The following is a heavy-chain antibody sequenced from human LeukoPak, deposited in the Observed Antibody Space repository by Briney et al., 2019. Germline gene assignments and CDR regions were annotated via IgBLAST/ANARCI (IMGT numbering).Heavy chain of an antibody. CDR1: GGSISSSNW. D-gene: IGHD5-12*01. CDR2: IYYSGST. Sequence: SETLSLTCAVSGGSISSSNWWSWIRQHPGKGLEWIGYIYYSGSTYYNPSLKSRVTISVDTSKNQFSLKLSSVTAADTAVYYCACRQLRLQFLFDPWGQGTLVTVSS. CDR3: ACRQLRLQFLFDP. V-gene: IGHV4-31*11. J-gene: IGHJ5*02.